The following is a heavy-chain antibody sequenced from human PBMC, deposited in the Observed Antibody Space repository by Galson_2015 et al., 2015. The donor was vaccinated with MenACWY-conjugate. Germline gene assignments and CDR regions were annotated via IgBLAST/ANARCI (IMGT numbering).Heavy chain of an antibody. CDR2: IYPSDSDT. Sequence: QSGAEVTKPGESLKISCTASGYRFTNSWIAWVRQMPGKGPEWMGIIYPSDSDTRYSPSFQGQVTISADKSIDTAYLQWSSLKASDTAMYYCARQGSSSSWFDPWGQGTLVTVSS. CDR1: GYRFTNSW. D-gene: IGHD6-6*01. V-gene: IGHV5-51*01. J-gene: IGHJ5*02. CDR3: ARQGSSSSWFDP.